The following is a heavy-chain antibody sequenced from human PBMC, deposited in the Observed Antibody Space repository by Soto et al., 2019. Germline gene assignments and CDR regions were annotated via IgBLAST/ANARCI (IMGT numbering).Heavy chain of an antibody. CDR3: ARGRDAACHFDSPHGMEV. D-gene: IGHD1-26*01. V-gene: IGHV1-2*02. J-gene: IGHJ6*02. CDR1: GHNLGAYY. CDR2: MDPITGGT. Sequence: APEKASCKAPGHNLGAYYTYWVRQAPGRRLEWVGLMDPITGGTDYEERLRDRVTMTRDTSINTAYVELRRLRSEDTVIYFCARGRDAACHFDSPHGMEVRGQGTTVAFCS.